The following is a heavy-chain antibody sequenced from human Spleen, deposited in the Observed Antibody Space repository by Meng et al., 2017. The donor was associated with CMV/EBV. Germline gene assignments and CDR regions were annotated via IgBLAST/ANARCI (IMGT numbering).Heavy chain of an antibody. CDR1: VGSFSGYY. CDR3: ARRGNWNDVGIPY. V-gene: IGHV4-34*01. Sequence: CLFYVGSFSGYYGSSIRQPPGKGLEWIGEINHSGSTTYNPSLKSRVTISVDTSKNQFSLKLSSVTAADTAVYYCARRGNWNDVGIPYWGQGTLVTVSS. J-gene: IGHJ4*02. CDR2: INHSGST. D-gene: IGHD1-20*01.